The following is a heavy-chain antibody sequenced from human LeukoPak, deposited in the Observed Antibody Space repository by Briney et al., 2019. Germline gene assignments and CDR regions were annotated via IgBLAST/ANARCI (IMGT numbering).Heavy chain of an antibody. Sequence: ASVKVSCKASGGTFSSYAISWVRQAPGQGLEWMGGIIPIFGTANYAQKFQGRVTITADESTSTAYMELSSLRSEDTAVYYCARANHYYDSSGYYQDPFDYWGQGTLVTVSS. CDR1: GGTFSSYA. J-gene: IGHJ4*02. CDR2: IIPIFGTA. V-gene: IGHV1-69*13. CDR3: ARANHYYDSSGYYQDPFDY. D-gene: IGHD3-22*01.